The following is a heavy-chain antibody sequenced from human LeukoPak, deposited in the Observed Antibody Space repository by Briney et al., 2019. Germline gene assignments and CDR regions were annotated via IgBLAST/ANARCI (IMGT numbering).Heavy chain of an antibody. V-gene: IGHV1-8*03. CDR2: MNPNSGNT. D-gene: IGHD3-3*01. Sequence: GASVKVSCKASGYTFTSYDINWVRQATGQGLEWLGWMNPNSGNTGYAQKFQGRVTITRNTSISTAYMELSSLRSEDTAVYYRARALFGVVNPGDDYWGQGTLVTVSS. CDR3: ARALFGVVNPGDDY. J-gene: IGHJ4*02. CDR1: GYTFTSYD.